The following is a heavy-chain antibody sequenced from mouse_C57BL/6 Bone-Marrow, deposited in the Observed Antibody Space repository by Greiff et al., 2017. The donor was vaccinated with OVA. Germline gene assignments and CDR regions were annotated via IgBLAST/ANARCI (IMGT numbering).Heavy chain of an antibody. Sequence: QVQLQQPGAELVKPGASVKMSCKASGYTFTSYWITWVKQRPGQGLEWIGDIYPGSGSTNYNEKFNIKATLTVDTSSSTAYMQLSSLTSEDSAVYYCARPPYYYGSSLDYWGQGTTLTVSS. J-gene: IGHJ2*01. V-gene: IGHV1-55*01. CDR3: ARPPYYYGSSLDY. CDR1: GYTFTSYW. CDR2: IYPGSGST. D-gene: IGHD1-1*01.